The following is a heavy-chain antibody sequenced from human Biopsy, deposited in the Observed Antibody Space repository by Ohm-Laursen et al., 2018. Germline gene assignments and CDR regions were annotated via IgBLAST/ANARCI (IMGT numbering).Heavy chain of an antibody. CDR1: GFVFSDYS. V-gene: IGHV3-21*04. CDR3: AGSSPGANDYFQH. CDR2: VTTTSSYT. J-gene: IGHJ1*01. Sequence: SLRLSCTASGFVFSDYSMSWVRQAPGKGLEWVSSVTTTSSYTYYADSVKGRFTISRDKSKNTLYLQLNSLGAEDTAIYYCAGSSPGANDYFQHWGQGTLVTVSS. D-gene: IGHD4/OR15-4a*01.